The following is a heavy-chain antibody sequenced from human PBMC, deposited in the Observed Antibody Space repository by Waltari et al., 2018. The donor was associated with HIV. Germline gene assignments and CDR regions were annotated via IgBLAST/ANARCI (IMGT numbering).Heavy chain of an antibody. V-gene: IGHV4-34*02. CDR1: GGSFSGYY. CDR2: INHSGST. J-gene: IGHJ4*02. CDR3: ARGKIRGRFDL. Sequence: QVQLKQWGAGLLKPSETLSLTCAVYGGSFSGYYWSWIRQSPGKGLEWIGGINHSGSTDYNPSLKSRVTISIDTSKNELSLNLTSVTAADTALYYCARGKIRGRFDLWGQGTLVTVSS.